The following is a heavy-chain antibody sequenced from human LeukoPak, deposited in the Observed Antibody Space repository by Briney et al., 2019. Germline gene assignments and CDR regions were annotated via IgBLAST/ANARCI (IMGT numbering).Heavy chain of an antibody. D-gene: IGHD6-19*01. CDR2: IYHSGST. CDR1: GYSISSGYY. J-gene: IGHJ6*02. Sequence: SETLSLTCTVSGYSISSGYYWGWIRQPPGKGLEWIGSIYHSGSTYYNPSLKSRVTISVDTSKNQFSLKLSSATAADTAVYYCARGYSSGWYRGNGMDVWGQGTTVTVSS. V-gene: IGHV4-38-2*02. CDR3: ARGYSSGWYRGNGMDV.